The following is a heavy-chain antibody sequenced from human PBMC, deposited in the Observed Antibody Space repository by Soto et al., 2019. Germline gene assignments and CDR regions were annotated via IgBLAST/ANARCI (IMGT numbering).Heavy chain of an antibody. V-gene: IGHV2-70*11. J-gene: IGHJ4*02. Sequence: SGPTLVNPTQTLTLTCTFSGFSLSTSGMCVSWIRQPPGRALEWLARIDWDDDKYYSTSLKTRLTISKDTSKNQVVLTMTNMDPVDTATYYCARRYCTNGVCYYDYWGQGTLVTSPQ. CDR3: ARRYCTNGVCYYDY. CDR1: GFSLSTSGMC. CDR2: IDWDDDK. D-gene: IGHD2-8*01.